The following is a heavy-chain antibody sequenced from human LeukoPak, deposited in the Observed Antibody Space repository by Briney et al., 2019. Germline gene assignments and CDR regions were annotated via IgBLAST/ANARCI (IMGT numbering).Heavy chain of an antibody. CDR2: IYYSGST. V-gene: IGHV4-39*01. CDR3: ARHFYGSGSYYFDY. J-gene: IGHJ4*02. D-gene: IGHD3-10*01. Sequence: SETLSLTCTISGGSISSSSYYWGWIRQPPGKGLEWIGSIYYSGSTYYNPSLKSRVTISVDTSKNQFSLKLSSVTAADTAVYYCARHFYGSGSYYFDYWGQGTLVTVSS. CDR1: GGSISSSSYY.